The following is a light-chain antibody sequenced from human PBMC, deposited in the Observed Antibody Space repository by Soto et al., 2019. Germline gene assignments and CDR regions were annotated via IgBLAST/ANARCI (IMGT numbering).Light chain of an antibody. CDR1: QSISSW. CDR2: GAS. Sequence: MTQSPSTLSASVGDRVTITCRASQSISSWLAWYQQKPGQAPRLLVYGASTRATGIPVRFSGSGSGTEFTLTINSLQSEDFAVYYCQQYNKWPPATFGQGTRLEIK. CDR3: QQYNKWPPAT. V-gene: IGKV3-15*01. J-gene: IGKJ5*01.